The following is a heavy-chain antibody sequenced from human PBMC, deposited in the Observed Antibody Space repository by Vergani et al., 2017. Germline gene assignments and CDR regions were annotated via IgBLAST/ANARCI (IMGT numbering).Heavy chain of an antibody. V-gene: IGHV4-59*08. J-gene: IGHJ4*02. D-gene: IGHD4-17*01. Sequence: QVQLQESGPGLVKPSETLSLTCTVSGGSISSYYWSWIRQPPGKGLEWIWYIYYSWSTHYNPSLKSRVTISVDTSKNQFSLKLSSVTAADTAVYYCARLVTVTRGAFDYWGQGTLVTVSS. CDR1: GGSISSYY. CDR3: ARLVTVTRGAFDY. CDR2: IYYSWST.